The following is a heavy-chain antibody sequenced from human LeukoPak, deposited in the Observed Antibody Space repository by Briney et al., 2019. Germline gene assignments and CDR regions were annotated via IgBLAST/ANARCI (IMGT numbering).Heavy chain of an antibody. V-gene: IGHV4-4*07. D-gene: IGHD1-26*01. CDR1: GGSISSYY. Sequence: SETLSLTCTVSGGSISSYYWSWIRQPAGKGLEWIGRIYTSGSTNYNPSLKSRVTMSVDTSKNQFSLKLSSVTAADTAVYYCARADFYSGSYGAYFDYWGQGTLVTVSS. J-gene: IGHJ4*02. CDR2: IYTSGST. CDR3: ARADFYSGSYGAYFDY.